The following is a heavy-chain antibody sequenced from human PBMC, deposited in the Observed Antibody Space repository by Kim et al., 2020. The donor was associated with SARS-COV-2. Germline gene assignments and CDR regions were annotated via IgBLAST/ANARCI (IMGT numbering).Heavy chain of an antibody. CDR2: IYYSGST. D-gene: IGHD2-15*01. V-gene: IGHV4-59*08. J-gene: IGHJ5*02. CDR1: GGSISAYY. CDR3: VRHASTATLTP. Sequence: SETLSLTCTVSGGSISAYYWSWIRQPPGKGLEWIGYIYYSGSTNYNPSLKSRVTISVDTSKNQFSLKLSSVTAADTAVYYCVRHASTATLTPWGQGTLVTVSS.